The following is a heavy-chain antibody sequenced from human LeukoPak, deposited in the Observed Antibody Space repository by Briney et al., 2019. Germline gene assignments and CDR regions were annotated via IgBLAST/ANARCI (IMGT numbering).Heavy chain of an antibody. CDR2: INHSGST. D-gene: IGHD3-10*01. Sequence: SETLSLTCAVYGGSFSGYYWSWIRQPPGKGLKWIGEINHSGSTNYNPSLKSRVTISVDTSKNQFSLKLSSVTAADTAVYYCARGVVTMVRGVIIKRTSWFDPWGQGTLVTVSS. J-gene: IGHJ5*02. CDR3: ARGVVTMVRGVIIKRTSWFDP. V-gene: IGHV4-34*01. CDR1: GGSFSGYY.